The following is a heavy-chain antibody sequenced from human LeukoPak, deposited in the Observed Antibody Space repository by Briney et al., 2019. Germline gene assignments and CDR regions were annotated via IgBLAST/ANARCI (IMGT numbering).Heavy chain of an antibody. CDR3: AKDRDGDLFDY. D-gene: IGHD7-27*01. CDR1: GFTFSSYG. Sequence: GGSLRLSCAASGFTFSSYGMHWVRQAPGKGLEWVAVISYDGSNKYYADSVKGRFTISRDNSKNTLYLQMNSLRAGDTAVYYCAKDRDGDLFDYWGQGTLVTVSS. CDR2: ISYDGSNK. J-gene: IGHJ4*02. V-gene: IGHV3-30*18.